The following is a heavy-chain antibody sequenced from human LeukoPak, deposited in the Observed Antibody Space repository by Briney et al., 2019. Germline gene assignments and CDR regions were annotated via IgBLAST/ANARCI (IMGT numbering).Heavy chain of an antibody. J-gene: IGHJ6*02. CDR1: GFTFSSYG. D-gene: IGHD3-10*01. CDR2: ISYDGSHK. CDR3: AKPLGEFLSATYYYGMDV. Sequence: PGRSLRLSCAASGFTFSSYGMHWVRQAPGKGLEWVAVISYDGSHKYSADSVKGRFTISRDNSKNTLNLQMNSLRAEDTAVYYCAKPLGEFLSATYYYGMDVWGQGTTVTVSS. V-gene: IGHV3-30*18.